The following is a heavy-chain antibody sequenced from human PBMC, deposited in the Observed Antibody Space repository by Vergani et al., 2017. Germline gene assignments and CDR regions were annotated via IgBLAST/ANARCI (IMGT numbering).Heavy chain of an antibody. Sequence: QVTLKESGPALVKPTQTLTLTCSFSGFSLSTSGMRVSWIRQPPGKALEWLARIDWDDDKFYSTSLKTRLTISKDTPKNQVVLTMTNMDPVDTATYYCARTYYDFWSGLRKGGYYFDYWGQGTLVTVSS. CDR3: ARTYYDFWSGLRKGGYYFDY. V-gene: IGHV2-70*04. CDR2: IDWDDDK. D-gene: IGHD3-3*01. J-gene: IGHJ4*02. CDR1: GFSLSTSGMR.